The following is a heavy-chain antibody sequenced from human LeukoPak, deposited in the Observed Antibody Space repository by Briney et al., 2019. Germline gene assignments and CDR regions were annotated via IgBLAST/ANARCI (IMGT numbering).Heavy chain of an antibody. V-gene: IGHV3-30*18. Sequence: GGSLRLSCAASGFTFSSYGMHWVRQAPGKGLEWVAVISYDGSNKYYADSVKGRFTISRDNSKNTLYLQMNSLRAEDTAVYYCAKEVKMATVDYWGQGTLVTVSS. CDR3: AKEVKMATVDY. J-gene: IGHJ4*02. CDR2: ISYDGSNK. D-gene: IGHD5-24*01. CDR1: GFTFSSYG.